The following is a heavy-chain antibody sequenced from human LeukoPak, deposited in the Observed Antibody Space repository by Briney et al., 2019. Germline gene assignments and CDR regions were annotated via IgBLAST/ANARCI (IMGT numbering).Heavy chain of an antibody. Sequence: PGGTLRLSCTASGFTFSDYNKNWPCKAQGTGLGRVSFITNIGSTIRYADSVKGRFTISRDNAKNSLYLQMNSLRAEDTAVYYCARSIGLTGGGVDVWGQGTTVTVSS. J-gene: IGHJ6*02. CDR3: ARSIGLTGGGVDV. CDR2: ITNIGSTI. D-gene: IGHD3-9*01. V-gene: IGHV3-11*01. CDR1: GFTFSDYN.